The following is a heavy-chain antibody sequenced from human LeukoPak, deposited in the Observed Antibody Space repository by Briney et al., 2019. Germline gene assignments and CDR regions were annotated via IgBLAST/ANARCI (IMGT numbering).Heavy chain of an antibody. D-gene: IGHD1-26*01. CDR3: ASYSGIYSAFEI. Sequence: SETLFLTCTVSGGSISNYYWSWIRQPPGKELEWIGYIYYSGSTNYNPSLKSRVVISVDTSKNHFSLTLNAVTAADTAVYHCASYSGIYSAFEIWSQGTLVTVSS. J-gene: IGHJ3*02. V-gene: IGHV4-59*12. CDR1: GGSISNYY. CDR2: IYYSGST.